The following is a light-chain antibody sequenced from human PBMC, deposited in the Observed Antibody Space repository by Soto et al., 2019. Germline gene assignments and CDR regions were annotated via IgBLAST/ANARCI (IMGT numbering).Light chain of an antibody. J-gene: IGKJ1*01. V-gene: IGKV3-15*01. CDR3: QQYNNLWT. CDR1: QSVSSN. CDR2: GAS. Sequence: IGMKQSPATVSVSTGERATLSCRASQSVSSNLAWYQQKPGQAPRLLIYGASTGATGIPARFGGSGSGTEFTLTISSLQSEDFAVYYCQQYNNLWTFCQGTMVDIK.